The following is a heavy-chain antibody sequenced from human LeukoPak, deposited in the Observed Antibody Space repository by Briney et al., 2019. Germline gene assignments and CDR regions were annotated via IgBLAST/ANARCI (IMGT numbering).Heavy chain of an antibody. CDR1: GFTFSSYA. D-gene: IGHD3-3*01. Sequence: HPGGSLRLSCAASGFTFSSYAMSWVRQAPGKGLEWVSAISGSGGSTYYADSVKGRFTISRDNSESTLYLQMNSLRAEDTAVYYCANPYYDFWSGYFYWGQGTLVTVSS. J-gene: IGHJ4*01. CDR3: ANPYYDFWSGYFY. V-gene: IGHV3-23*01. CDR2: ISGSGGST.